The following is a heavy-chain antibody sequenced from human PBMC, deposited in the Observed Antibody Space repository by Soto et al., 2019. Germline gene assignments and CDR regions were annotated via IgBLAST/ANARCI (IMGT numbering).Heavy chain of an antibody. CDR3: ARHWGFWADY. J-gene: IGHJ4*02. CDR2: IYYSGST. D-gene: IGHD3-16*01. V-gene: IGHV4-61*08. Sequence: SETLSLTCTVSGGSISSGDYYWSWIRQPPGKGLEWIGYIYYSGSTNYNPSLKSRVTISVDTSKNQFSLKLSSVTAADTAVYYCARHWGFWADYWGQGTLVTVSS. CDR1: GGSISSGDYY.